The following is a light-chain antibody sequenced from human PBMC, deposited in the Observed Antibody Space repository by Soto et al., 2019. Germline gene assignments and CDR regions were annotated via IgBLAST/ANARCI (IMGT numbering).Light chain of an antibody. J-gene: IGLJ1*01. CDR3: SSYTSNSPYV. CDR2: EVS. Sequence: QSVLTQPASVSGSPGQSITISCTGTSSDVGDYNYVSWYQQHPGKAPKLMIYEVSNRPSGVSNRFSGSKSGNTASLTISGLQAEDEADYYCSSYTSNSPYVFGTGTKLTVL. V-gene: IGLV2-14*01. CDR1: SSDVGDYNY.